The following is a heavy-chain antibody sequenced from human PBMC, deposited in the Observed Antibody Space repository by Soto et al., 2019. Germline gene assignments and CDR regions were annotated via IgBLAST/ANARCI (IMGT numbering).Heavy chain of an antibody. J-gene: IGHJ6*03. CDR1: GFIFSRYG. Sequence: QVHLAESGGGVVQAGGSLRLSCAASGFIFSRYGMHWVRQAPGKGLEWVAVLWYDGSNTYYSDSVKGRFTISRDNSKSTLYLQMNSLRDEDTAVYYCARGGCVGARCRYYYYMDVWGKGTTVTVSS. CDR2: LWYDGSNT. D-gene: IGHD2-21*01. V-gene: IGHV3-33*01. CDR3: ARGGCVGARCRYYYYMDV.